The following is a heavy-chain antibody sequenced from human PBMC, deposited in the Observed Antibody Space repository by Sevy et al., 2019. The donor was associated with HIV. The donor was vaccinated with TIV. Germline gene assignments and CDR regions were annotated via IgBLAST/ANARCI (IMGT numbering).Heavy chain of an antibody. CDR1: GFTFSSYS. CDR2: ISSSSSTI. D-gene: IGHD3-3*01. Sequence: GGSLRLSCAASGFTFSSYSMNWVRQAPGKGLEWVSYISSSSSTIYYADSVKGRFTISRDNAKNSLYLQMNSLRDEDTAVYYCARTLPDFWSGSGSFDPWGQGTLVTVSS. CDR3: ARTLPDFWSGSGSFDP. V-gene: IGHV3-48*02. J-gene: IGHJ5*02.